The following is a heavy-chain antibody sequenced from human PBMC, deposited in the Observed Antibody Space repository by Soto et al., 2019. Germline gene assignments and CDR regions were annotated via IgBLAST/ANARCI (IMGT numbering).Heavy chain of an antibody. CDR1: VFTLIDHY. Sequence: GWSLRLSCACSVFTLIDHYIDWVRQAPGKGLEWVGRSRDKAQGYSTAYAASVKGRFTISRDDARNTLYLQLNSLRADDTAVYYCSRAPHYGGNSGPEDYWGQGTLVTVSS. CDR3: SRAPHYGGNSGPEDY. CDR2: SRDKAQGYST. J-gene: IGHJ4*02. V-gene: IGHV3-72*01. D-gene: IGHD2-21*02.